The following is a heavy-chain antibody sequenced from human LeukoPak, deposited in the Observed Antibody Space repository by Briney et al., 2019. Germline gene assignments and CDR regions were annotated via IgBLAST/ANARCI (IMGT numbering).Heavy chain of an antibody. D-gene: IGHD6-19*01. J-gene: IGHJ4*02. V-gene: IGHV3-43*02. Sequence: GGSLRLSCTVSGFTFDDYAMHWVRQVPGKGLEWVSLISGDGDDTYYADSVKGRFTISRDNSKNSLYLQMNSLRTEDTALYHCAKDRGWYDYWGQGTLVTVSS. CDR1: GFTFDDYA. CDR2: ISGDGDDT. CDR3: AKDRGWYDY.